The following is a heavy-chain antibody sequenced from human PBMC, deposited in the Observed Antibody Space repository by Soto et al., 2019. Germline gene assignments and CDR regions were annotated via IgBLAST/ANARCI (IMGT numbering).Heavy chain of an antibody. CDR2: IWYDGSK. D-gene: IGHD3-16*01. Sequence: ESGGGVVQPGRSLRVSCAASGFTFSSHGMHWVRQAPGKGLEWVAVIWYDGSKYYGESVKGRFIISRDNSKNTVDLQMNSLRAEDTAIYYCARWGPDKVLDYWGQGTLVTVSS. CDR3: ARWGPDKVLDY. CDR1: GFTFSSHG. J-gene: IGHJ4*02. V-gene: IGHV3-33*01.